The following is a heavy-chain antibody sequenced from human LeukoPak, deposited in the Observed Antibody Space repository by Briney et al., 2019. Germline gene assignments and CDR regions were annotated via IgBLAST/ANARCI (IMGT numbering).Heavy chain of an antibody. Sequence: GGSLRLSCAASGFTFSSYEMNWVRQAPGKGLEWVSYVSSSGSTIYYADSVKGRFTISRDNAKNSLYLQMNSLRAEDTAVYYCARTQPTYDSKGQIFDYWGQGTLVTVSS. CDR2: VSSSGSTI. CDR3: ARTQPTYDSKGQIFDY. CDR1: GFTFSSYE. D-gene: IGHD3-22*01. V-gene: IGHV3-48*03. J-gene: IGHJ4*02.